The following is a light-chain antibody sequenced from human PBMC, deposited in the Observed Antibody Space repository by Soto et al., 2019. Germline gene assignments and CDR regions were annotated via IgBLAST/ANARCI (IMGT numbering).Light chain of an antibody. CDR1: QSIRTY. J-gene: IGKJ4*01. Sequence: EIVLTQSPATLSLSPGERASLSCRASQSIRTYLAWYQQKPGQAPRLLIYDASNRATGIPARFSGSGSGTDFTLTISSLEAEDLAVYYCQQRANGPLTFGGGSKVEIK. V-gene: IGKV3-11*01. CDR3: QQRANGPLT. CDR2: DAS.